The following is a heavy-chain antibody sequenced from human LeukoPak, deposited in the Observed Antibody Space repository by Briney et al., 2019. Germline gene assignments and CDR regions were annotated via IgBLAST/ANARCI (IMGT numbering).Heavy chain of an antibody. CDR2: IKQDGVDK. V-gene: IGHV3-7*03. J-gene: IGHJ4*02. Sequence: GGSLRLSCAASGFSFSSYWMSWVRQAPGKGLEWVANIKQDGVDKYYVDSVKGRFTISRDNAKNSLYLQMNSLRTEDTALYYCAKDYGSGSYPDYWGQGTLVTVSS. CDR3: AKDYGSGSYPDY. D-gene: IGHD3-10*01. CDR1: GFSFSSYW.